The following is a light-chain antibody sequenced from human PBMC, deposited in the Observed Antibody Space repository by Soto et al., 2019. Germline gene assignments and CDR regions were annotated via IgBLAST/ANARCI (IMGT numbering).Light chain of an antibody. V-gene: IGLV1-40*01. CDR2: GNN. CDR3: QSLDSSLSIYI. CDR1: WSNIGAGHD. J-gene: IGLJ1*01. Sequence: QSVLTQPPSVSGAPGQSVTISCTGTWSNIGAGHDVHWYQQLPGTAPKLLIYGNNHRPSGVPDRFSGSKSGTSASLAITGLQAEDETDYYCQSLDSSLSIYIFGTGTKVTVL.